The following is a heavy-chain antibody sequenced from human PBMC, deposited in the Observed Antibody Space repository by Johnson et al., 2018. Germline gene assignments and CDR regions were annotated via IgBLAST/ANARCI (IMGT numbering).Heavy chain of an antibody. V-gene: IGHV3-23*04. J-gene: IGHJ6*03. CDR3: AKGLGCPLVDGYYYMDV. Sequence: VQLVQSGGGLVQPGGSLRLSCAASGFTFRTYAMSWVRKAPGKGLEWVSGISGSGGFTYYADSVKGRFTISRDKSKNTLDLQMNSLRVEDTAVYYCAKGLGCPLVDGYYYMDVWGKGTTVTVSS. CDR1: GFTFRTYA. CDR2: ISGSGGFT. D-gene: IGHD3-16*01.